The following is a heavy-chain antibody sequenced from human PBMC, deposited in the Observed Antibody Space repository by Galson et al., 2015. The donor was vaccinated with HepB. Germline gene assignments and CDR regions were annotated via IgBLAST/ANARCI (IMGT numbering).Heavy chain of an antibody. CDR3: ARDLWDY. V-gene: IGHV3-30*02. CDR1: GFTFSNSG. Sequence: SLRLSCAASGFTFSNSGMHWVRQAPGKGLEWVAXXXSDGSNNYYAVSVRGRLTISRDNSKNTLXLQMNSLRAEDTSVYYCARDLWDYWGQGTLVTVSS. J-gene: IGHJ4*02. CDR2: XXSDGSNN.